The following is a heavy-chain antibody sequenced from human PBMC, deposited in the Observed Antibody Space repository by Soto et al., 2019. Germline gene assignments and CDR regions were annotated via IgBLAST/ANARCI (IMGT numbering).Heavy chain of an antibody. Sequence: GGSLRLSCAASGFSFSNYAMHWVRQAPGKGLEWVADIFFDGSHEYYADSVKGRFTISRDNSRNTLFLHMNSLRPEDTAVYFCAKDCDRHGDCHFDLWGQGT. D-gene: IGHD2-21*02. CDR3: AKDCDRHGDCHFDL. V-gene: IGHV3-30*18. J-gene: IGHJ4*02. CDR1: GFSFSNYA. CDR2: IFFDGSHE.